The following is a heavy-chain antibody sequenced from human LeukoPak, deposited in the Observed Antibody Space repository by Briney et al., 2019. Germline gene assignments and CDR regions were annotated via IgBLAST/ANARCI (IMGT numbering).Heavy chain of an antibody. D-gene: IGHD3/OR15-3a*01. CDR2: IGRSGGDI. V-gene: IGHV3-23*01. CDR3: ARDQYDTWSRRGNFDS. CDR1: GFTFNSYA. Sequence: PGGSLRLSCAASGFTFNSYAMAWVRQAPGKGLEWVSVIGRSGGDIQYVDSVKGRFTISRDNSKNTLYLQMNSLRAEDTAVYYCARDQYDTWSRRGNFDSWGQGTLVIVSS. J-gene: IGHJ4*02.